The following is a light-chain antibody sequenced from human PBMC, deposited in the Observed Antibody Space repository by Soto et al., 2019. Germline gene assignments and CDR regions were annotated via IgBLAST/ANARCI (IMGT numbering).Light chain of an antibody. Sequence: EIVLTQSPGTLSLSPGERATLSCRASQSLSSNSLGWYQQNPGQAPRLLIYGVSNRATGIPDRFSASGSGTYFPLTITRRMHKDFAAYSCQQYSSSGAFFAGGTKVESN. CDR1: QSLSSNS. CDR3: QQYSSSGAF. CDR2: GVS. J-gene: IGKJ4*01. V-gene: IGKV3-20*01.